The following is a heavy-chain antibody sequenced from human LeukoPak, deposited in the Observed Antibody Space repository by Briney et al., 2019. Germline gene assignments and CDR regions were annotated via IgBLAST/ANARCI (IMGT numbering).Heavy chain of an antibody. J-gene: IGHJ4*02. V-gene: IGHV3-33*08. Sequence: PGGSLRLSCAASGFTFSSYGMHWVRQAPGKGLEWVAVIWYDGSNKYYADSVKGRFTISRDNSKNTLYLQMNSLRAEDTAVYYCARDIRGRGGGSYFDYWGQGTLVTVSS. CDR3: ARDIRGRGGGSYFDY. D-gene: IGHD1-26*01. CDR2: IWYDGSNK. CDR1: GFTFSSYG.